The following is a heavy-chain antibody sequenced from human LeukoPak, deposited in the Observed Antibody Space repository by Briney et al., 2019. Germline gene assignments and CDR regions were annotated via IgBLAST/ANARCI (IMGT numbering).Heavy chain of an antibody. J-gene: IGHJ4*02. Sequence: PSETLSLTCTVSGGSISSYYWSWIRQPPGKGLEWIGYIYYSGSTNYNPSLKSRVTISVDTSKNQFSLKLSSVTAADTAVYYCARISPPDRFLEWLSSDYWGQGTLVTVSS. CDR3: ARISPPDRFLEWLSSDY. CDR2: IYYSGST. CDR1: GGSISSYY. D-gene: IGHD3-3*01. V-gene: IGHV4-59*01.